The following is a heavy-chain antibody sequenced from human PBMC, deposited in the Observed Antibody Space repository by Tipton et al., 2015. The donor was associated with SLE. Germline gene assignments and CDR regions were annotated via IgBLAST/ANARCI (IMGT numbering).Heavy chain of an antibody. CDR1: GFTLSNYE. CDR3: VSSSWVGNYFDY. V-gene: IGHV3-48*03. D-gene: IGHD6-13*01. Sequence: SLRLSCAASGFTLSNYEMNWVRQAPGKGLEWVSYISSSGSIIYYADSVKGRFTISRDNAKNSLYLQMNSLRAEDTAVYYCVSSSWVGNYFDYWGRGTLVTVSS. CDR2: ISSSGSII. J-gene: IGHJ4*02.